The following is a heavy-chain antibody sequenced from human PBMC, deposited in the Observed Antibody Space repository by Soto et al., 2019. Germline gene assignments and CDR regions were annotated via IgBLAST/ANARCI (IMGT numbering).Heavy chain of an antibody. Sequence: ASVKVSCKASGYTFTSYYMHWVRQAPGQGLEWMGIINPSGGSTSYAQKFQGRLTMTRDTSTSTVYMELSSLRSEDTAVYYCARVPYTIAAVDYWGQGTLVTVSS. J-gene: IGHJ4*02. CDR2: INPSGGST. D-gene: IGHD6-13*01. CDR3: ARVPYTIAAVDY. CDR1: GYTFTSYY. V-gene: IGHV1-46*03.